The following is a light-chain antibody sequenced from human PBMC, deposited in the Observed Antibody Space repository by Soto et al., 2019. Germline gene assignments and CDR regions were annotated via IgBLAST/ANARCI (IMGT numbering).Light chain of an antibody. CDR1: QGVLYTSNNKNY. CDR2: WVS. J-gene: IGKJ2*01. Sequence: DIVMTQSPDSLSVSLGERATINCKSSQGVLYTSNNKNYLAWYQQKPGQPPKLLIYWVSTRESGVPDRFSGSGSGADFTLTINSLQAEDVAVYFCHQYYRTPYTFGQGTKLEIK. CDR3: HQYYRTPYT. V-gene: IGKV4-1*01.